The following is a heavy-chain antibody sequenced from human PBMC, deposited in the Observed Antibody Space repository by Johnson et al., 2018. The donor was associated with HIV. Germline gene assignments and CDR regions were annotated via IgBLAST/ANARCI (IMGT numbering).Heavy chain of an antibody. CDR2: ITASGGTT. J-gene: IGHJ3*02. Sequence: QVQLVESGGGVVQPGRSLRLSCAASGFTFSTYAMHWVRQAPGKGLEWVADITASGGTTYYADSVKGRFTISRDNSKNTLYLQMNSLRAEDTAVYYCARARGAPWDAFDIWGQGTMVTVSS. CDR3: ARARGAPWDAFDI. CDR1: GFTFSTYA. V-gene: IGHV3-30*04. D-gene: IGHD3-10*01.